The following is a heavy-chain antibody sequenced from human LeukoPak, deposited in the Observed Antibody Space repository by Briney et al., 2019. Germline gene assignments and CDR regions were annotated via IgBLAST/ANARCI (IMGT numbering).Heavy chain of an antibody. CDR2: ISGSGGTT. CDR1: GFTFSSYA. D-gene: IGHD3-10*01. CDR3: AKGYYGSGSYYHTYYGMDV. J-gene: IGHJ6*02. V-gene: IGHV3-23*01. Sequence: GGSLRLSCAASGFTFSSYAMSWVRQAPGKGLEWVSAISGSGGTTCYIDSVKGRFTISRDNSKNTLYLQMNSLRVEDTAVYYCAKGYYGSGSYYHTYYGMDVWGQGTTVTVSS.